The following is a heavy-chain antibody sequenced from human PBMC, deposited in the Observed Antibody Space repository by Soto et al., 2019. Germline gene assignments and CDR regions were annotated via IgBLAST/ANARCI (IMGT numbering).Heavy chain of an antibody. CDR1: GFTFSSYW. Sequence: GGSLRLSCAASGFTFSSYWMHWVRQAPGKGLVWVSRINSDGSSTSYADSVKGRFTISRDNAKNTLYLQMNRLRAEDTAVYYCARYVTRLAAAGGYWGQGTLVTVSS. V-gene: IGHV3-74*01. CDR2: INSDGSST. CDR3: ARYVTRLAAAGGY. D-gene: IGHD6-13*01. J-gene: IGHJ4*02.